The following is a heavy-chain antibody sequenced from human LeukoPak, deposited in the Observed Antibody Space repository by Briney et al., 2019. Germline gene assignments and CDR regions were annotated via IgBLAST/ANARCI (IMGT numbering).Heavy chain of an antibody. CDR1: GFSLSSHW. CDR2: ISTDGGST. V-gene: IGHV3-74*01. D-gene: IGHD1-26*01. CDR3: VREGVGSYSEH. J-gene: IGHJ1*01. Sequence: GGSLRLSCVASGFSLSSHWMHWLRLAPGKGLVWVSRISTDGGSTGYADSVKGRFTISRDNARNTLHLQMTSLRAEDTAVYYCVREGVGSYSEHWGQGTLVTVSS.